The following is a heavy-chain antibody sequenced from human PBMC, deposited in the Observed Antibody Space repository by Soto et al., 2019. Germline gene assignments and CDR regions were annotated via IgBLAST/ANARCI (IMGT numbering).Heavy chain of an antibody. CDR1: GYTFTSYD. V-gene: IGHV1-8*01. CDR3: AREGWPLLQTGMDV. Sequence: GASVKVSCKASGYTFTSYDINGVRQATGQGLEWMGWMNPNSGNTGYAQKFQGRVTMTRNTSISTAYMELSSLRSEDTAVYYCAREGWPLLQTGMDVWGQGTTVTVSS. J-gene: IGHJ6*02. CDR2: MNPNSGNT. D-gene: IGHD2-15*01.